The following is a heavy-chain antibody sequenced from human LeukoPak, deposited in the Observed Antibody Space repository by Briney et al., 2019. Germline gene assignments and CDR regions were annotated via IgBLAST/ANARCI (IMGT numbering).Heavy chain of an antibody. J-gene: IGHJ4*02. D-gene: IGHD6-13*01. CDR2: ISAYNGNS. CDR3: AREAQQLVTIYFDY. Sequence: ASVKVSCKASGYTFTSYGISWVRQAPGQGLELMGWISAYNGNSYCAQKLQGRVTMTTDTSTSTAYMELRSLRSDDTAVYYCAREAQQLVTIYFDYWGQGTLVTVSS. V-gene: IGHV1-18*01. CDR1: GYTFTSYG.